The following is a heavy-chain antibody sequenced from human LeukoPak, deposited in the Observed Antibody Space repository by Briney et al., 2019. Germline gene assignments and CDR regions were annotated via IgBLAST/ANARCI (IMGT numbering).Heavy chain of an antibody. J-gene: IGHJ3*02. D-gene: IGHD2-21*02. V-gene: IGHV4-39*01. CDR1: GGSITSGDYW. CDR3: ARQRGGGHWAFDI. CDR2: IYYSGNP. Sequence: PSETLSLTCTVSGGSITSGDYWWGWIRQPPGKGLEWIGSIYYSGNPHYNPSLKSQVTISVDTSKDQFSLKLSSVTAADTAVYYCARQRGGGHWAFDIWGQGTMVTVSS.